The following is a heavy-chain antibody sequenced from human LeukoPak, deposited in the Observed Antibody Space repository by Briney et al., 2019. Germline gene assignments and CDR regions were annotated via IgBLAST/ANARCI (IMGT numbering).Heavy chain of an antibody. Sequence: GRSLRLSCAASGFTFSSYAMHWVRQAPGKGLEWVAVISYDGSNKYYTDSVKGRFTISRDNSKNTLYLQMNSLRAEDTAVYYCARVPVAVTHAFDIWGQGTMVTVSS. CDR3: ARVPVAVTHAFDI. CDR1: GFTFSSYA. J-gene: IGHJ3*02. CDR2: ISYDGSNK. D-gene: IGHD6-19*01. V-gene: IGHV3-30-3*01.